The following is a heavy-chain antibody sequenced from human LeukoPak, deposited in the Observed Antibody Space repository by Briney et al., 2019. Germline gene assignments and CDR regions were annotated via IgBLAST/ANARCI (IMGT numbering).Heavy chain of an antibody. D-gene: IGHD1-26*01. J-gene: IGHJ4*02. CDR3: ATVGATPILFDY. CDR1: GFTFDDYA. Sequence: GRSLRLSCAASGFTFDDYAMHWVRQAPGKGLEWVSGISWNSGSIGYADSVKGRFTISRDNAKNSLYLQMNSLRAEDTAVYYCATVGATPILFDYWGQGTLVTVSS. V-gene: IGHV3-9*01. CDR2: ISWNSGSI.